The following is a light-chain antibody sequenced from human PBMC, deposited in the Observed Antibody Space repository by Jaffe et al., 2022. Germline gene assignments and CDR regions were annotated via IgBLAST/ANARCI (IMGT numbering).Light chain of an antibody. V-gene: IGLV2-14*01. Sequence: QSALTQPASVSGSPGQSITISCTGASSDVGAYNYVSWYQQHPGKAPKLIIYEVSNRPSGVSNRFSGSKSGNTASLTISGLQAEDEADYYCSSYTSSSTRVFGTGTQVTVL. CDR2: EVS. CDR3: SSYTSSSTRV. CDR1: SSDVGAYNY. J-gene: IGLJ1*01.